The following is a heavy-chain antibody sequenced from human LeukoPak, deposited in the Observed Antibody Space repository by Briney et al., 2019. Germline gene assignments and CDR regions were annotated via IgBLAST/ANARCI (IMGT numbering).Heavy chain of an antibody. D-gene: IGHD6-19*01. V-gene: IGHV1-24*01. CDR2: FDPEDGET. CDR1: GKTLSELS. CDR3: ATDSEGGGGWYGNHAFDI. J-gene: IGHJ3*02. Sequence: GASVRVSCKVSGKTLSELSMHWVRQAPGKGLEWMGGFDPEDGETIYAQKFQGRVTMTEDTSTDTAYMELSSLRSEDTAVYYCATDSEGGGGWYGNHAFDIWGQGTMVTVSS.